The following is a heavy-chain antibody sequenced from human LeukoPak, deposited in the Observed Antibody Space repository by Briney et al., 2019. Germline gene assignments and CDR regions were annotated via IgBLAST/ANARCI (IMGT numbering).Heavy chain of an antibody. CDR1: GGSISSYY. J-gene: IGHJ6*02. D-gene: IGHD3-10*01. V-gene: IGHV4-59*08. CDR3: AREYGSGSPYYYYGMDV. Sequence: PSETLSLTCTVSGGSISSYYWSWIRQPPGKGLEWIGYIYYSGSTNNNPSLKSRVTISVDTSKNQFSLKLNSVTAADTAVYYCAREYGSGSPYYYYGMDVWGQGTTVTVSS. CDR2: IYYSGST.